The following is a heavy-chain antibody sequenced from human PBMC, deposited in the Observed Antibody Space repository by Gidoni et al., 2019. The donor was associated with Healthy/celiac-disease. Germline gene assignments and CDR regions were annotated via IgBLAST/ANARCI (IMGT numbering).Heavy chain of an antibody. V-gene: IGHV1-69*01. Sequence: QVQLVQSGAEVKKPGSSVKVSCKASGGTFSSYAISWVRQAPGQGLEWMGGIIPIFGTANYAQKFQGRVTITADESTSTAYMELSSLRSEDTAVYYCARDRTPSGSYVFDYWGQGTLVTVSS. CDR1: GGTFSSYA. J-gene: IGHJ4*02. CDR3: ARDRTPSGSYVFDY. CDR2: IIPIFGTA. D-gene: IGHD1-26*01.